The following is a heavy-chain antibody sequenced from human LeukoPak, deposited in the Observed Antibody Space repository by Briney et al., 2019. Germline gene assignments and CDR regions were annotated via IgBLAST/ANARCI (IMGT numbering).Heavy chain of an antibody. V-gene: IGHV5-51*01. CDR3: ASFHISGSSYNSLHH. CDR1: GYSFTTYW. D-gene: IGHD3-10*01. J-gene: IGHJ5*02. CDR2: IYPGDFET. Sequence: GESLKISCKGSGYSFTTYWIGWVRQLPGKGLEWMVIIYPGDFETRYSPPFQGQVTISADKSITTDYLLWSRLYASATAMYYCASFHISGSSYNSLHHWGQGTLVSVSS.